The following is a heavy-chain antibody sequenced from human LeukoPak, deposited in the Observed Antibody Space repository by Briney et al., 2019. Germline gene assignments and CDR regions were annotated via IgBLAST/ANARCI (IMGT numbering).Heavy chain of an antibody. CDR3: AKGANRAQYYFDC. V-gene: IGHV1-2*02. Sequence: ASVKVSCKASGYTFSGYYMHWVRQAPGQGLEWMGWINPNTGGTNYAQKFQGRVTMTRDTSISTTYMELSRLRSDDTAVYYCAKGANRAQYYFDCWGQGTLVTVSS. CDR2: INPNTGGT. J-gene: IGHJ4*02. CDR1: GYTFSGYY.